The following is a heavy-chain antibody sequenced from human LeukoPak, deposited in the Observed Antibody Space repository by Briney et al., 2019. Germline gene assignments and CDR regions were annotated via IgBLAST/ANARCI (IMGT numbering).Heavy chain of an antibody. J-gene: IGHJ2*01. Sequence: PSETLSLTCTVSGGSISSGSFFWSWIRQPAGKGLEYIGRIYTSGSASYKPSLKSRVTISEDTFKNQFSLNLSSVTAAATAVYYCARGVTAAGPYWYFDLWGRGTLVTVSS. CDR1: GGSISSGSFF. D-gene: IGHD6-13*01. V-gene: IGHV4-61*02. CDR3: ARGVTAAGPYWYFDL. CDR2: IYTSGSA.